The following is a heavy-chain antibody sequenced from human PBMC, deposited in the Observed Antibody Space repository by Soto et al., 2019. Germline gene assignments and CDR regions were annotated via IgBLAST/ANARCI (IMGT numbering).Heavy chain of an antibody. J-gene: IGHJ3*02. D-gene: IGHD6-13*01. CDR1: GYTFTSYG. CDR2: ISAYSGNT. Sequence: QVPLVQSGAEVEKPGASVKVSCKASGYTFTSYGISWVRQAPGQGLEWMGWISAYSGNTNYAQKLRGRVTMTTDTPPSAAYVELRSLRSGDTAVYYCARAAAAEAAAYDDAFDIWGQGTMVIVSS. V-gene: IGHV1-18*04. CDR3: ARAAAAEAAAYDDAFDI.